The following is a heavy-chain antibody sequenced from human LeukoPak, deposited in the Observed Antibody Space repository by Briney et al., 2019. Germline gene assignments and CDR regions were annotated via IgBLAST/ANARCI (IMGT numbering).Heavy chain of an antibody. V-gene: IGHV4-34*01. D-gene: IGHD2-15*01. CDR3: ARRSGGWFDP. Sequence: SETLSLTCAVYGGSFSGYYWSWIRQPPGKGLEWIGEINHSGSTSYNPSLKSRVTISVDTSKNQFSLKLSSVTAADTAVYYCARRSGGWFDPWGQGTLVTVSS. CDR2: INHSGST. J-gene: IGHJ5*02. CDR1: GGSFSGYY.